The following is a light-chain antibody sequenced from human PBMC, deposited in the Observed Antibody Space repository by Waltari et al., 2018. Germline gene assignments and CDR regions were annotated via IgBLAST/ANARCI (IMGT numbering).Light chain of an antibody. CDR2: GTS. J-gene: IGKJ1*01. Sequence: EILLTQSPGTLSLSPGERATLSCRASQSVGRSLAWYQQKPGQPPRLLIYGTSNRATGIPDRFSGGGSGTDFSLTISRLEPEEVAVYYCQHYVSLPVTFGQGTKVEIK. V-gene: IGKV3-20*01. CDR1: QSVGRS. CDR3: QHYVSLPVT.